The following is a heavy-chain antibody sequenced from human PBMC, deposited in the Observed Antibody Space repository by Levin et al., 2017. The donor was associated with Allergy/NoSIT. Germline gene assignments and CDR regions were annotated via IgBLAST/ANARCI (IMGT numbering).Heavy chain of an antibody. CDR2: LGYETIHE. Sequence: MAGGSLRLSCAASGFTFSSYNMYWVRQAPGQGLEWVSSLGYETIHEYYPDSVKGRFTISRDNAKSSLFLQMNSLRAEETAVYYCARGVGGNYFYLDVWGRGTTVTVSS. D-gene: IGHD3-16*01. CDR3: ARGVGGNYFYLDV. V-gene: IGHV3-21*01. J-gene: IGHJ6*04. CDR1: GFTFSSYN.